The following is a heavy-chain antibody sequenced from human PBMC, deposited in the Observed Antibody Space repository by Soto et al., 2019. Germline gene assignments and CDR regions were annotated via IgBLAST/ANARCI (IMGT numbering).Heavy chain of an antibody. D-gene: IGHD2-21*02. V-gene: IGHV4-34*01. CDR2: INHSGST. CDR1: GGSFSGYY. J-gene: IGHJ4*02. CDR3: ARGLAGHGGNSSQGDY. Sequence: SETLSLTCAVYGGSFSGYYWSWIRQPPGKGLEWIGEINHSGSTNYNPSLKSRVTISVDTSKNQFSLKLSSVTAADTAVYYCARGLAGHGGNSSQGDYWGQGTLVTVSS.